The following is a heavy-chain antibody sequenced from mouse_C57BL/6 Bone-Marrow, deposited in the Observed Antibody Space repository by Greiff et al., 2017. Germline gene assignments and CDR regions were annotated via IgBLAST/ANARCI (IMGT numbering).Heavy chain of an antibody. CDR1: GYTFTSYW. CDR2: IHPNSGST. CDR3: ARSGYYGSSDY. J-gene: IGHJ2*01. Sequence: VQLQQSGAELVKPGASVKLSCKASGYTFTSYWMHWVKQRPGQGLEWIGMIHPNSGSTNDNEKFKSKATLTVDKSSSTAYMQLSSLTSEDSAVYYCARSGYYGSSDYWGQGTTLTVSS. V-gene: IGHV1-64*01. D-gene: IGHD1-1*01.